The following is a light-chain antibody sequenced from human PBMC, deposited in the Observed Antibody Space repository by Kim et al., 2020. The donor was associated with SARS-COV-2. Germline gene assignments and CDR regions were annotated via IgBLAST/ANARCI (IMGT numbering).Light chain of an antibody. Sequence: GTLSLSPGDRATLSCRASQGVSNYLAWYQQKPGQAPRLLIYEASKRAAGIPARFSGSGSGTHFTLTISRLEPGDSAVYFCQQRGSFGQGTRLEIK. CDR1: QGVSNY. CDR3: QQRGS. CDR2: EAS. J-gene: IGKJ5*01. V-gene: IGKV3-11*01.